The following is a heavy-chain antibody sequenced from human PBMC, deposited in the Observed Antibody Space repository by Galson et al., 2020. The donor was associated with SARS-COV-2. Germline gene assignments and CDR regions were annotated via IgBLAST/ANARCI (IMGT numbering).Heavy chain of an antibody. CDR1: GFTFSSYA. CDR3: ARGVGSSYYYGMDV. J-gene: IGHJ6*02. D-gene: IGHD3-10*01. Sequence: SCAASGFTFSSYAMHWVRQAPGKGLEWVAVISYDGSNKYYADSVKGRFTISRDNSKNTLYLQMNSLRAEDTAVYYCARGVGSSYYYGMDVWGQGTTVTVSS. V-gene: IGHV3-30-3*01. CDR2: ISYDGSNK.